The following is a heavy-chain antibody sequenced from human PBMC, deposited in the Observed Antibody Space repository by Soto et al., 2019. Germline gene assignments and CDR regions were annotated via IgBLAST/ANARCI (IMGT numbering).Heavy chain of an antibody. J-gene: IGHJ4*02. CDR3: ARHSPYCGGDCYIFDY. Sequence: PSETLSLTCTVSGGSISSYYWSWIRQPPGKGLEWIGYIYYSESTKYNPSLKSRVTMSVDTSKNQFSLKLSSVTAADTAVYYCARHSPYCGGDCYIFDYWGQGTLVTVSS. D-gene: IGHD2-21*02. CDR2: IYYSEST. CDR1: GGSISSYY. V-gene: IGHV4-59*08.